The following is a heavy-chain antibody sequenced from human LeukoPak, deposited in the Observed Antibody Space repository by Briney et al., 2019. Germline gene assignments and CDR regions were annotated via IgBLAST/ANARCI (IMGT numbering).Heavy chain of an antibody. V-gene: IGHV4-38-2*01. J-gene: IGHJ4*02. Sequence: RASETLSLTCAVSGYSISSGYYWGWIRQPPGKGLEWIGSIYHSGSTYYNPSLKSRVTISVDTSKNQFSLKLSSVTAADTAVYYCARLTASYYDFWSGSIPDYWDQGTLVTVSS. D-gene: IGHD3-3*01. CDR2: IYHSGST. CDR3: ARLTASYYDFWSGSIPDY. CDR1: GYSISSGYY.